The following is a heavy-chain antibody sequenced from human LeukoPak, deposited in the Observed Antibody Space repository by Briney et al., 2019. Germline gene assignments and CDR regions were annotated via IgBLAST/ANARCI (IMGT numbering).Heavy chain of an antibody. J-gene: IGHJ4*02. CDR2: INHSGST. D-gene: IGHD6-19*01. Sequence: PSETLSPTCAVYGGSFSGYYWSWIRQPPGKGLEWIGEINHSGSTNYNPSLKSRVTISVDTSKNQFSLKLSSVTAADTAVYYCARVGSSGWYDYWGQGTLVTVSS. CDR3: ARVGSSGWYDY. CDR1: GGSFSGYY. V-gene: IGHV4-34*01.